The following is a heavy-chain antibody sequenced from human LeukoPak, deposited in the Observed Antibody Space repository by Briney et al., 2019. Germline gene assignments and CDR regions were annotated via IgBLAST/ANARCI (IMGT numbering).Heavy chain of an antibody. Sequence: GGSLRLSCAASGFTFSSCGFNWVRQAPGKGLEWVSSIGPTGTDRYYADSVRGRFIISRDNAKNSMYLQMDSLRDEDTAVYYCATETIGRHYDYWGQGTLLTVSS. J-gene: IGHJ4*02. V-gene: IGHV3-21*01. CDR3: ATETIGRHYDY. D-gene: IGHD1-14*01. CDR1: GFTFSSCG. CDR2: IGPTGTDR.